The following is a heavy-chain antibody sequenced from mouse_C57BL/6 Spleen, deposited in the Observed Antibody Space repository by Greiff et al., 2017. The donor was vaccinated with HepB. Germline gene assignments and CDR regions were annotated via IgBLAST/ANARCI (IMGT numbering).Heavy chain of an antibody. D-gene: IGHD1-1*01. CDR2: IDPNSGGT. CDR3: ARSYYGSSYVGFAY. V-gene: IGHV1-72*01. CDR1: GYTFTSYW. J-gene: IGHJ3*01. Sequence: QVHVKQPGAELVKPGASVKLSCKASGYTFTSYWMHWVKQRPGRGLEWIGRIDPNSGGTKYNEKFKSKATLTVDKPSSTAYMQLSSLTSEDSAVYYCARSYYGSSYVGFAYWGQGTLVTVSA.